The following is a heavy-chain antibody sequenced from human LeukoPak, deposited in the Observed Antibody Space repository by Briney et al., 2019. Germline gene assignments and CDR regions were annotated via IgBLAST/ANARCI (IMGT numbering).Heavy chain of an antibody. V-gene: IGHV1-3*04. J-gene: IGHJ4*02. Sequence: ASVRVSCKASGTSCTTNAMHMVRQAAGQRLEWMGWINTDNGNTHYLQKFQGRVTITRDTSASTTYMELSSLTSEDTAVYYCAREKNQQWVDCLQYWGQGTLVTVSS. CDR2: INTDNGNT. CDR1: GTSCTTNA. D-gene: IGHD1-26*01. CDR3: AREKNQQWVDCLQY.